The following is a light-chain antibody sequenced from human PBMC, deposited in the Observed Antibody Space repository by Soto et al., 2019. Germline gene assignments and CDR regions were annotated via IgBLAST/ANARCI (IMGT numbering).Light chain of an antibody. Sequence: QYALTQPASVSAPPGQSITISCTGTSSDIGGYNYVSRYQQHPGKAPNLMIYDFSNRPSGVSNRFSGSKSGNTASLTISGLQAEDEADYYCSSYTSSSTYVFGTGTKVTV. J-gene: IGLJ1*01. V-gene: IGLV2-14*01. CDR3: SSYTSSSTYV. CDR1: SSDIGGYNY. CDR2: DFS.